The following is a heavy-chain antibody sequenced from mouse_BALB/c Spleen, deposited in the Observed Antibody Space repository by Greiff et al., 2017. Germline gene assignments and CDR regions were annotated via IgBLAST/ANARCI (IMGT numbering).Heavy chain of an antibody. V-gene: IGHV5-12-1*01. CDR2: ISSGGGST. J-gene: IGHJ2*01. CDR1: GFAFSSYD. Sequence: EVQGVESGGGLVKPGGSLKLSCAASGFAFSSYDMSWVRQTPEKRLEWVAYISSGGGSTYYPDTVKGRFTISRDNAKNTLYLQMSSLKSEDTAMYYCARHDYGDYFDYWGQGTTLTVSS. CDR3: ARHDYGDYFDY. D-gene: IGHD1-1*01.